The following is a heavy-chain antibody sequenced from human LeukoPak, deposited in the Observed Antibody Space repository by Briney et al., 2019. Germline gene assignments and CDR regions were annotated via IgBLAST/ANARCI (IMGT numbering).Heavy chain of an antibody. Sequence: SETLSLTCAVSGYSISSGYYWGWIRQPPGEGLEWIGSIYHSGSTYYNPSLKSRVTISVDTSKNQFSLKLSSVTAADTAVYYCARPSCSSTSCSACDYWGQGTLVTVSS. D-gene: IGHD2-2*01. CDR3: ARPSCSSTSCSACDY. CDR2: IYHSGST. J-gene: IGHJ4*02. V-gene: IGHV4-38-2*01. CDR1: GYSISSGYY.